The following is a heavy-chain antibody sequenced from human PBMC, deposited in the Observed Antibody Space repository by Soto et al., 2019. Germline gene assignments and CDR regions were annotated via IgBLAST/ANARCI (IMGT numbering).Heavy chain of an antibody. Sequence: QVQLVQSGAEVKKPGASVKVSCKASGYTFTGYYMHWVRQAPGQGLEWMGWINPNSGGTNYAQKFQGRVTMTRVTSISTAYMELSRLRSDDTAVYYCARVGIMAAAKSHSWFDPWGQGTLVTVSS. V-gene: IGHV1-2*02. J-gene: IGHJ5*02. CDR2: INPNSGGT. D-gene: IGHD2-15*01. CDR1: GYTFTGYY. CDR3: ARVGIMAAAKSHSWFDP.